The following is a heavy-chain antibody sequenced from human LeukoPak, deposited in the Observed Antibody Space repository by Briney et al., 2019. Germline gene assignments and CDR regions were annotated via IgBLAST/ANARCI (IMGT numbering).Heavy chain of an antibody. V-gene: IGHV4-59*12. CDR2: IYYSGST. J-gene: IGHJ4*02. D-gene: IGHD1-1*01. CDR3: ARGPRYGPFDY. Sequence: SETLSLTCTVSGGSISSYYWSWIRQPPGKGLEWIGYIYYSGSTNYNPSLKSRVTISVDTSKNQFSLKLSSVTAADTAVYYCARGPRYGPFDYWGQGTLVTVSS. CDR1: GGSISSYY.